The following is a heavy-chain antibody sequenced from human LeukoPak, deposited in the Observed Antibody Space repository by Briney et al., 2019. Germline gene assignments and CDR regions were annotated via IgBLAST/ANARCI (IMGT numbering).Heavy chain of an antibody. D-gene: IGHD3-3*01. Sequence: GGSLRLSCAASGFTFSTYAMTWVRQAPGKGLEWVTAISGSGGSTYYADSVKGRFTISRDNSKNTLYLQMNSLRAEDTAVYYCAKATIFGVVIISGFDYWGQGALVTVSS. J-gene: IGHJ4*02. CDR2: ISGSGGST. CDR3: AKATIFGVVIISGFDY. V-gene: IGHV3-23*01. CDR1: GFTFSTYA.